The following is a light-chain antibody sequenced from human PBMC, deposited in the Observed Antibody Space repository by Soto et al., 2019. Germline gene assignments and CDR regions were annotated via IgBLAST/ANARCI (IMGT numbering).Light chain of an antibody. J-gene: IGKJ2*01. Sequence: EIVLTQSPGTLSLSPGERIILSCRASQSFSSSDLAWYQQKPGQAPRLLIYGASSRATGVPDRFSGSGSGTDFTLTISRLEPEDFAVYYCHQSGDLHTFAQGTKLEIK. CDR2: GAS. CDR3: HQSGDLHT. CDR1: QSFSSSD. V-gene: IGKV3-20*01.